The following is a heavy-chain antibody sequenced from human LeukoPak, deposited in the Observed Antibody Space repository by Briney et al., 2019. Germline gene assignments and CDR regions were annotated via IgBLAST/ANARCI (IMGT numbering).Heavy chain of an antibody. J-gene: IGHJ6*03. V-gene: IGHV4-59*01. CDR2: IYYSGST. CDR1: GGSISNYY. D-gene: IGHD1-1*01. Sequence: SETLSLTCTVSGGSISNYYWSWIRQPPGKGLEWIGYIYYSGSTNYNPSLKSRVTISVDTSKNQFSLKLSSVTAADTAVYYCARDGYGYYYYMGVWGKGTTVTVSS. CDR3: ARDGYGYYYYMGV.